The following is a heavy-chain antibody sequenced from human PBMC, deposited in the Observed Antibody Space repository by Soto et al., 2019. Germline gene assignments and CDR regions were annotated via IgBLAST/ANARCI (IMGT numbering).Heavy chain of an antibody. D-gene: IGHD5-18*01. CDR1: RFTFSMYS. CDR2: ISSGSSPI. Sequence: EVQLVESGGGLVQPGGSLRLSCAASRFTFSMYSMNWVRQAPGKGLEWVSYISSGSSPIYYADSVKGRFTISRDNAKNSLYLQMNSLRDEDTAVYYCARSLGTLDTASDYWGQGTLVTVSS. J-gene: IGHJ4*02. CDR3: ARSLGTLDTASDY. V-gene: IGHV3-48*02.